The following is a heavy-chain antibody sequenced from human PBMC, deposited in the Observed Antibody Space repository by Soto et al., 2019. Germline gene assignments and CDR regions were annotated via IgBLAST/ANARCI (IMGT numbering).Heavy chain of an antibody. CDR3: AREARDYYGMDV. CDR1: GYTFTTYY. Sequence: QVQLVQSGAEVTGPGASVKISCKASGYTFTTYYMHWLRQSPGQGLEWVGVFNPFTGSTTYAQRFQGRVTMTRDTSTSTMDVELSSLRSEDTAVDYCAREARDYYGMDVWGQGTKVTVSS. CDR2: FNPFTGST. J-gene: IGHJ6*02. V-gene: IGHV1-46*01.